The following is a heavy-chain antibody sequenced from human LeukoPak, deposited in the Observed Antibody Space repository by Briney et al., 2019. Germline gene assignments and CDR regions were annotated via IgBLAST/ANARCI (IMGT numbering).Heavy chain of an antibody. J-gene: IGHJ3*02. V-gene: IGHV4-39*07. CDR2: IYYSGST. CDR1: GGSISSSSYY. D-gene: IGHD1-26*01. CDR3: ARGYSGSYWGAFDI. Sequence: PSETLSLTCTVSGGSISSSSYYWGWIRQPPGKGLEWIGSIYYSGSTYYNPSLKSRVTISVDTSKNQFSLKLSSVTAADTAVYYCARGYSGSYWGAFDIWGQGRMVAVSS.